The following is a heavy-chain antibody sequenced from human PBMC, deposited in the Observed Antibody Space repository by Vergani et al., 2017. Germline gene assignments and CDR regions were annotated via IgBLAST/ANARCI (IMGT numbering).Heavy chain of an antibody. CDR2: ISVSGGNT. V-gene: IGHV3-23*01. D-gene: IGHD2-2*01. CDR1: GFTFSSYA. CDR3: AKGVYCSSTSCYEGRGYYYGMGV. J-gene: IGHJ6*02. Sequence: EVQLLESGGGLVQPGGSLRLPCAASGFTFSSYAMSWVRQVPGKGLVWVSGISVSGGNTFYANSVKGRFTISRDNSKNTLYLQMNSLRADDTAVYYCAKGVYCSSTSCYEGRGYYYGMGVWGQ.